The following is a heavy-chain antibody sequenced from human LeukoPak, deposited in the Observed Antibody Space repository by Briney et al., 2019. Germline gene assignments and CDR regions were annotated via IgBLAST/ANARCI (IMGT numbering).Heavy chain of an antibody. CDR2: ISASDGST. Sequence: GGSLRLSCAASGFTLSSYAMSWVRQAPGKGPECVSGISASDGSTWYGDSGKGRFTISRDISKNTLYLQMNSLRADDTAVYYCAKEIAVAGRPLLDSWGQGTLVTVSS. CDR1: GFTLSSYA. CDR3: AKEIAVAGRPLLDS. D-gene: IGHD6-19*01. V-gene: IGHV3-23*01. J-gene: IGHJ4*02.